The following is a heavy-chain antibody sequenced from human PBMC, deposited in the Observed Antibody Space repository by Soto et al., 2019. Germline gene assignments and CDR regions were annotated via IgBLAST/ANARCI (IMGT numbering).Heavy chain of an antibody. CDR2: IIPIFGTA. J-gene: IGHJ4*02. CDR3: ARGVIVAKGTYYFDY. D-gene: IGHD3-22*01. Sequence: QVPLVQSGAEVKKPGSSVKVSCKASGGTFSSYAISWVRQAPGQGLEWMGGIIPIFGTANYAQKFQGRVTITADEPTSTAYMELSSRRSEDTAVYYCARGVIVAKGTYYFDYWGQGTLVTVSS. CDR1: GGTFSSYA. V-gene: IGHV1-69*12.